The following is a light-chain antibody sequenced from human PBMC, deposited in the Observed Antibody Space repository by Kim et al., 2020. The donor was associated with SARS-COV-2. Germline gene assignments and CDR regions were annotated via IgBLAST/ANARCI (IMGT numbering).Light chain of an antibody. CDR1: QGINNY. CDR2: AAS. J-gene: IGKJ1*01. CDR3: QKYDSAPWT. V-gene: IGKV1-27*01. Sequence: DIQMTQSPSSLSASVGARITITCRASQGINNYLAWYQQKPGKPPKLLIYAASALQSGVPSRFSGSGSGTDFTLTVTSLQPEDVATYYCQKYDSAPWTFGLGTKLEI.